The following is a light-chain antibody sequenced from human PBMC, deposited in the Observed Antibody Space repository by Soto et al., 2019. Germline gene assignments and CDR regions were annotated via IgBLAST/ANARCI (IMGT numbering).Light chain of an antibody. CDR3: QPYGSSPRT. J-gene: IGKJ1*01. Sequence: EIVLTQSPGTLSLSPGERATLSCRASQSVSSNNLAWYQQRPGQAPRVVIYGASTRATGIPERFSGSGYGTDFTLTISRLEPEDFAVYYCQPYGSSPRTFGQGTKV. CDR2: GAS. CDR1: QSVSSNN. V-gene: IGKV3-20*01.